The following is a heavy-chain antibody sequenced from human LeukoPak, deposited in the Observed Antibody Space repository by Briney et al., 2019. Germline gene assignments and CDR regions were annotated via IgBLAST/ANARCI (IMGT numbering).Heavy chain of an antibody. D-gene: IGHD3-3*01. CDR1: GGSFSGYY. J-gene: IGHJ4*02. Sequence: PSETLSLTCAVYGGSFSGYYWSWIRQPPGKGLEWIGEINHSGSTNYNPSLKSRVTISVDTSKNQFSLKLSSVTAADTAVYYCARHGFDSSSGYLDYWGQGSLVTVSS. CDR2: INHSGST. V-gene: IGHV4-34*01. CDR3: ARHGFDSSSGYLDY.